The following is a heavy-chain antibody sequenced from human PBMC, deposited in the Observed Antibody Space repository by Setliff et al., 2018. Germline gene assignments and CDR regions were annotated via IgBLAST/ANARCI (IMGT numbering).Heavy chain of an antibody. Sequence: PSETLSLTCTVSGGSISSSSYYWGWIRQPPGKGLEWIGSIYYSGSTYYNPSLKSRVTISVDTSKNQFSLKLSSVTAADTAVYYCARDPHTPTVTTRGDYWGQGTLVTVSS. CDR2: IYYSGST. CDR1: GGSISSSSYY. D-gene: IGHD4-17*01. CDR3: ARDPHTPTVTTRGDY. J-gene: IGHJ4*02. V-gene: IGHV4-39*07.